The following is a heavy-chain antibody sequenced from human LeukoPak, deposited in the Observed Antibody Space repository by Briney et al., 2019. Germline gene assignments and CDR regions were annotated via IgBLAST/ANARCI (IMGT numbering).Heavy chain of an antibody. D-gene: IGHD2-8*01. V-gene: IGHV3-48*03. CDR3: ATLSRNGDYGDY. CDR1: GFTFSSYE. Sequence: PGGSLRLSCAASGFTFSSYEMNWVRQAPGKGLEWVSYISSSGSTIYYAGSVKGRFTISRDNAKNSLYLQMNSLRAEDTAVYYCATLSRNGDYGDYWGQGTLVAVSS. J-gene: IGHJ4*02. CDR2: ISSSGSTI.